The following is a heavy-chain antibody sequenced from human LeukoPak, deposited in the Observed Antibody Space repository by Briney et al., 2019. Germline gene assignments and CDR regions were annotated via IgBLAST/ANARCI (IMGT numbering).Heavy chain of an antibody. CDR2: ISSSSSYI. CDR1: GFAFSSYS. Sequence: GGSLRLSCAASGFAFSSYSMNWVRQAPGKGLEWVSSISSSSSYIYYADSVKGRFTISRDNAKNSLYLQMNSLRAEDTAVYYCARKRGFFGVPRPFVDYWGQGTLVTVSS. J-gene: IGHJ4*02. V-gene: IGHV3-21*01. D-gene: IGHD3-3*01. CDR3: ARKRGFFGVPRPFVDY.